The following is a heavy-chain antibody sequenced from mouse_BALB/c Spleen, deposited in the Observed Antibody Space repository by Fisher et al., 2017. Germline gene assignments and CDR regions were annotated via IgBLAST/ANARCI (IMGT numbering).Heavy chain of an antibody. Sequence: KFKGKATLTVDKSSSTAYMELRSLTSEDSAAYYCAREGLRLRGDAMDYWGQGTSVTVSS. J-gene: IGHJ4*01. CDR3: AREGLRLRGDAMDY. D-gene: IGHD1-2*01. V-gene: IGHV1-26*01.